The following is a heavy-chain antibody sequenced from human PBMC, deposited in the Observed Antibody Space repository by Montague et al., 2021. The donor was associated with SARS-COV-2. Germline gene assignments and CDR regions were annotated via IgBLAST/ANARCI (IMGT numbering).Heavy chain of an antibody. CDR1: GFSFSNSW. D-gene: IGHD4-17*01. CDR3: ARDPHYGALDY. Sequence: SLRLSCAVSGFSFSNSWMSWVRQAPGKGLEWVANVNPDEKEKKYVDSVKGRFTTPRDNTRNSLYLQMNSLRVEDTAVYYCARDPHYGALDYWGQGTLVTVSS. CDR2: VNPDEKEK. V-gene: IGHV3-7*01. J-gene: IGHJ4*02.